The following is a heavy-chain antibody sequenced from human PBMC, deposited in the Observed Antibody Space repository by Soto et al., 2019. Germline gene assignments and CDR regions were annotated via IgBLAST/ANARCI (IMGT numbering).Heavy chain of an antibody. CDR1: GGSISSGGYS. V-gene: IGHV4-30-2*01. Sequence: PSETLSLTCAVSGGSISSGGYSWSWIRQPPGKGLECIGYIYHGVSTYYNPSLKSRVTISVDRSKNQFSLKLSSVTAADTAVYYCARGPPLGYWGQETLVTVSS. CDR2: IYHGVST. CDR3: ARGPPLGY. J-gene: IGHJ4*02.